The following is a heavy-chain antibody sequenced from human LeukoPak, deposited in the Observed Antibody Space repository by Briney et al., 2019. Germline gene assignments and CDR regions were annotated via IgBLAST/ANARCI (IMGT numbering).Heavy chain of an antibody. CDR3: ARDSLDSSGWYYFDY. CDR2: IWYDGSNK. D-gene: IGHD6-19*01. CDR1: GFTFSSYG. Sequence: GRSLRLSCAASGFTFSSYGMHWVRQAPGKGLEWVAVIWYDGSNKYYADSVKGRFTISRDNSKNTLYLQMNSLRAEDTAVYYCARDSLDSSGWYYFDYWGQGTLVTDSS. J-gene: IGHJ4*02. V-gene: IGHV3-33*01.